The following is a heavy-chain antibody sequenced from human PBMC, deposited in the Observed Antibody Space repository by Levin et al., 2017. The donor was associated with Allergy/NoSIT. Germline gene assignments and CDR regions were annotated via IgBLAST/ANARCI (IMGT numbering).Heavy chain of an antibody. V-gene: IGHV3-23*01. CDR1: GFTFSSSA. CDR2: IRGSGDGT. Sequence: GESLKISCAASGFTFSSSAMSWVRQAPGKGLEWVSAIRGSGDGTYYADSVKGRFTISRDTSKNTLYLQMNSLRAEDTAVYYCAKGLSSGYLREIDCWGQGTLVTVSS. D-gene: IGHD6-19*01. J-gene: IGHJ4*02. CDR3: AKGLSSGYLREIDC.